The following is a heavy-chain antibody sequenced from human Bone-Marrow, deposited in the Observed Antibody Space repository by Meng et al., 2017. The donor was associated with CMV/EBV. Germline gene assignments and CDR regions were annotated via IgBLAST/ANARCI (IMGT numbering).Heavy chain of an antibody. D-gene: IGHD6-13*01. CDR1: GFTLTSYG. CDR2: ISTYNGNT. V-gene: IGHV1-18*01. Sequence: ASVMVFCKASGFTLTSYGINWVRQAPGQGLEWMGWISTYNGNTDYAQKLQGRVTMTTDTSTSTAYMELRSLRSDDTAVYYCARALIGGAAAGSRSWGQGTLVAVSS. CDR3: ARALIGGAAAGSRS. J-gene: IGHJ5*02.